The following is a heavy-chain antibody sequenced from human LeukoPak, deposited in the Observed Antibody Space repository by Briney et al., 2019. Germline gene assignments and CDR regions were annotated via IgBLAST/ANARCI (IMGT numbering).Heavy chain of an antibody. Sequence: GGSLRLSCAASGFTFDDYAMHWVRQAPGKGLEWVSGISWNSGSIGYADSVKGRFTISRDNAKNSLYLQMNSLRAEDTALYYCAKDINYDSSGYYSDWGQGTLVTVSS. CDR1: GFTFDDYA. J-gene: IGHJ4*02. V-gene: IGHV3-9*01. D-gene: IGHD3-22*01. CDR2: ISWNSGSI. CDR3: AKDINYDSSGYYSD.